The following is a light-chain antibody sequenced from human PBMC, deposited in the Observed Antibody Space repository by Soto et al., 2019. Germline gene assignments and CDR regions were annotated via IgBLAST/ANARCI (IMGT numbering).Light chain of an antibody. J-gene: IGLJ1*01. Sequence: QSALTQPASVSGSPGQSITISCTGTSSDVGGYNYGSWYQQHPGKAPKLIIYDVSNRPSGVSNRFSGSKSGNTASLTISGLQAEDEADYYCSPYTSTPTHVFGTGTNVTVL. CDR3: SPYTSTPTHV. CDR2: DVS. V-gene: IGLV2-14*01. CDR1: SSDVGGYNY.